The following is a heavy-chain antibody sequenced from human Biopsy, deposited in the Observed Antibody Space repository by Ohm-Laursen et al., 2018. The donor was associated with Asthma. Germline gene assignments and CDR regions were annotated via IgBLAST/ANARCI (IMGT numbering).Heavy chain of an antibody. D-gene: IGHD3-10*01. V-gene: IGHV1-69*13. CDR1: GGTFSSYS. CDR3: AKHPYVDGSDNYYYRGNDYYLGMDV. Sequence: SVKVSCKASGGTFSSYSVSWVRQAPGQGLEWMGGIIPIFGTANYAQKFQGRVTITADESTSTAYMELSSLRSEDTAVYYCAKHPYVDGSDNYYYRGNDYYLGMDVWGQGTTVTVSS. CDR2: IIPIFGTA. J-gene: IGHJ6*02.